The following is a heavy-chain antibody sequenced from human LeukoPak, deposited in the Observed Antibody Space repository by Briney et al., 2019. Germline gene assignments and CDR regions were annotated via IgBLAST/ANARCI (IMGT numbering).Heavy chain of an antibody. CDR1: GYSFTSYW. D-gene: IGHD2-15*01. V-gene: IGHV5-51*01. CDR2: IYPGDSDT. J-gene: IGHJ4*02. CDR3: ARHEASHCSGGSCYYSLDY. Sequence: GESLKISCKGSGYSFTSYWIGGERQMPGKGLEWMGIIYPGDSDTRYSPSFQGQVTISADKSISTAYLQWSSLKASDTAMYYCARHEASHCSGGSCYYSLDYWGQGTLVTVSS.